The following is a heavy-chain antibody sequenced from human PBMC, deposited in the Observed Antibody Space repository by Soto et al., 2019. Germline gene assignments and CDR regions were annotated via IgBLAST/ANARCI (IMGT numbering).Heavy chain of an antibody. Sequence: SETLSLTCTVSGGSISSGGYYWTWIRQHPGKGLEWIGRIYISGNTNSNPSLKSRVSMSIDTSKNQVSLKVNSVTAADTAVYYCARSHYFDYYYGMDVWGQGITVTVSS. CDR3: ARSHYFDYYYGMDV. CDR1: GGSISSGGYY. V-gene: IGHV4-61*08. D-gene: IGHD3-9*01. J-gene: IGHJ6*02. CDR2: IYISGNT.